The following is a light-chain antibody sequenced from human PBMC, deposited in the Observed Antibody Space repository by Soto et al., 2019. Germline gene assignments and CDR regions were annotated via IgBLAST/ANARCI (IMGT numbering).Light chain of an antibody. V-gene: IGKV1-39*01. J-gene: IGKJ1*01. CDR3: QQTLSIPWT. Sequence: DIQMTQSPSSLSASVGDRVTIACRASQNNFTYLSWYQQKQGKAPKLLIYAASSLQSGVPSRFSGTGSGTNFTLIISSLQPEDFATYSCQQTLSIPWTFGQGTKVGVK. CDR1: QNNFTY. CDR2: AAS.